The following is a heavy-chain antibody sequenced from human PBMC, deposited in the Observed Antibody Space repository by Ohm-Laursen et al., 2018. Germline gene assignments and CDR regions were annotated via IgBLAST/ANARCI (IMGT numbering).Heavy chain of an antibody. Sequence: SDTLSLTCTVSGGSISSYYWSWIRQPPGKGLEWIGYIYYSGSTNYNPSLKSRVTISVDTSKNQFSLKLSSVTAADTAVYYCARVPAAGPNDAFDIWGQGTMVTVSS. J-gene: IGHJ3*02. V-gene: IGHV4-59*08. CDR3: ARVPAAGPNDAFDI. CDR2: IYYSGST. CDR1: GGSISSYY. D-gene: IGHD6-13*01.